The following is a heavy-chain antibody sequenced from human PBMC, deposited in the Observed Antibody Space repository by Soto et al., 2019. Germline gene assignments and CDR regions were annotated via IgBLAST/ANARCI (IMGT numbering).Heavy chain of an antibody. CDR1: GYTFTKFW. J-gene: IGHJ5*02. Sequence: GESLKISCKTSGYTFTKFWIAWVRQMPGKGLELMGVIFPANSDTRYRPSFEGQVTISADKSSNTAYLQWSDLTASDTAMYFCARRHFDSNNYFFFETWGQGTRVTVSS. D-gene: IGHD3-9*01. CDR3: ARRHFDSNNYFFFET. V-gene: IGHV5-51*01. CDR2: IFPANSDT.